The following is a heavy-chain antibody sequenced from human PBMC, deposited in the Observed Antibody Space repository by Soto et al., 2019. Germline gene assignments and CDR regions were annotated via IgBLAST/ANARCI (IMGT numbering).Heavy chain of an antibody. CDR2: INDSGNT. J-gene: IGHJ4*02. CDR3: QGGDF. Sequence: NPSETLSLTCAVSGGSISSSNWWSWIRQSPAKGLEWIGGINDSGNTYYNPSFKSRLTISVDTSTSQISLRLTSVTAADSAVYYCQGGDFWGQGTRVTVSS. D-gene: IGHD3-16*01. CDR1: GGSISSSNW. V-gene: IGHV4-4*02.